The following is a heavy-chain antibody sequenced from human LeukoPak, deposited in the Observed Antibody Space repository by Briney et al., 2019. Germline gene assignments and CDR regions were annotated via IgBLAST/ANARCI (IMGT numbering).Heavy chain of an antibody. CDR1: GGSINSYF. CDR3: ASRKLGNDY. D-gene: IGHD7-27*01. Sequence: SETLSLTCTVSGGSINSYFWSWIRQPPGKGLEWIGYIYYSGSTSYSPSLKSRVTISADTSQNQFSLKLSSVTAADTAVYYCASRKLGNDYWGQGTLVTVSS. J-gene: IGHJ4*02. CDR2: IYYSGST. V-gene: IGHV4-59*01.